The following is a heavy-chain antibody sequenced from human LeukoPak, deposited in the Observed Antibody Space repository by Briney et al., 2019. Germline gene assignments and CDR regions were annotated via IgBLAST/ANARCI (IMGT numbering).Heavy chain of an antibody. D-gene: IGHD5-18*01. CDR3: ARGVNNYGYGFYFDY. J-gene: IGHJ4*02. CDR2: LYYSGST. V-gene: IGHV4-59*01. CDR1: GNSFSGYY. Sequence: ASETLSLTCTVSGNSFSGYYWTWIRQPPGKGLEWIGYLYYSGSTNYNPSLKSRVTISVDTSKNQFSLKLTSVTAADTAVYFCARGVNNYGYGFYFDYWGQGTLVTVSS.